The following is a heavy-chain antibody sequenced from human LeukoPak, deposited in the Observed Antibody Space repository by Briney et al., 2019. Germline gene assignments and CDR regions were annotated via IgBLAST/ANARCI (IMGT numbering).Heavy chain of an antibody. D-gene: IGHD6-13*01. CDR2: INHSGST. V-gene: IGHV4-34*01. CDR1: GGSFSGYY. J-gene: IGHJ4*02. Sequence: SETLSLTCAVYGGSFSGYYWSWIRQPPGKGLEWIGEINHSGSTNYNPSLKSRVTISVDTSKNQFSLKLSSVTAADPAVYYCARDATGYSSSWSDYWGQGTLVTVSS. CDR3: ARDATGYSSSWSDY.